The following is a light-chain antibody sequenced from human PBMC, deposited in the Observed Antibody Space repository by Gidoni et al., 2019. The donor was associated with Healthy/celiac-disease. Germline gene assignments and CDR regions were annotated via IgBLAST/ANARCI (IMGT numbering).Light chain of an antibody. CDR3: QQYYSTPVT. CDR2: WAS. V-gene: IGKV4-1*01. CDR1: PSVLYSSNNKNY. J-gene: IGKJ2*01. Sequence: DIVMTPSPDSLAVSLGERATINCKSSPSVLYSSNNKNYLAWYQQKPGQPPKLLIYWASTRESGVPDRFSGSGSGTDFTLTISSLQAEDVAVYYCQQYYSTPVTFGQGTKLEIK.